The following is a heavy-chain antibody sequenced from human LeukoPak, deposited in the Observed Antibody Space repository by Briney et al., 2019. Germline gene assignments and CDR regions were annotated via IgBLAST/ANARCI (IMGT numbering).Heavy chain of an antibody. V-gene: IGHV3-33*01. CDR2: IWYDGSNK. D-gene: IGHD1-26*01. CDR3: ASSDPIDY. Sequence: PGGSLRLSCAASGFTFSNYGMQWDRHAPGTGLEWVAVIWYDGSNKYYADSVKGRFTISRDNSKNTLYLQMNSLRAEDTAVYYCASSDPIDYWGQGTLVTVSS. J-gene: IGHJ4*02. CDR1: GFTFSNYG.